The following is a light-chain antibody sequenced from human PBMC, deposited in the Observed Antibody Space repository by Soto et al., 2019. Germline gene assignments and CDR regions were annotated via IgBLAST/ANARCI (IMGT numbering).Light chain of an antibody. CDR3: NSYTGSGIV. J-gene: IGLJ1*01. V-gene: IGLV2-14*01. Sequence: QSVLTQPASVSGSPGQSITISCTGTSSDVGGYNYVSWYQHHPGKAPKLMIYEVSNRPSGVSYRFSGSKSGNTASLTISGLQAEDEADYYCNSYTGSGIVFGTG. CDR2: EVS. CDR1: SSDVGGYNY.